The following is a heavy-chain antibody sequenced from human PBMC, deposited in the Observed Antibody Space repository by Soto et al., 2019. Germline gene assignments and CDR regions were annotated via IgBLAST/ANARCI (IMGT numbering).Heavy chain of an antibody. J-gene: IGHJ6*02. Sequence: QVQLVESGGGVVQSGRSLRLSCVASGFSLSSYGMHWVRQAPGKGLEWVAVIWFDGSNEYYGDSVKGRFTISRDNSKNTLYLQMNSLRAEDTAVYWCARGRHIAVGDVWGQGTTVTVSS. D-gene: IGHD6-19*01. CDR2: IWFDGSNE. CDR3: ARGRHIAVGDV. CDR1: GFSLSSYG. V-gene: IGHV3-33*01.